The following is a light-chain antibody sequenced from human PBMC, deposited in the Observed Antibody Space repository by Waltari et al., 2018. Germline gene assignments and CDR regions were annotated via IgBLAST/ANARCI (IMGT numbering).Light chain of an antibody. CDR2: DAS. Sequence: EIVFTQSPATLSLSPGERATLSCRASQGVSSYLAWYQQKPGQAPRLLIYDASNRATGIPARFSGSGSGTDFTLTISSLEPEDFAVYYCQQRSNWPPVTFGGGTKVEIK. CDR1: QGVSSY. V-gene: IGKV3-11*01. CDR3: QQRSNWPPVT. J-gene: IGKJ4*01.